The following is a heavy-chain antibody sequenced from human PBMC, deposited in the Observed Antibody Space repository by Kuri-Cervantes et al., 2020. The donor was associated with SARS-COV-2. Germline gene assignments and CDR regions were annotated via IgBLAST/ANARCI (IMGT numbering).Heavy chain of an antibody. Sequence: GGSLRLSCAASGFTFSSYAMHWVRQAPGKGLEWVAVISYDGSNKYYADSVKGRFTISGDNSKDTLYLQMNSLRAEVTAVYYCAKREQYSSSWGDVDYWGQGTLVTVSS. CDR2: ISYDGSNK. CDR3: AKREQYSSSWGDVDY. CDR1: GFTFSSYA. V-gene: IGHV3-30-3*02. D-gene: IGHD6-13*01. J-gene: IGHJ4*02.